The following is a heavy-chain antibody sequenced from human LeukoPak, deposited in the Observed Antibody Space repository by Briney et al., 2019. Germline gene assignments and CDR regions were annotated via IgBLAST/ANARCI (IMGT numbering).Heavy chain of an antibody. CDR3: ARVIEDSSGYYFDY. J-gene: IGHJ4*02. CDR1: GGSISSGGYS. Sequence: SETLSPTCAVSGGSISSGGYSWSWIRQPPGKGLEWIGYIYHSGSTYYNPSLKSRVTISVDRSKNQFSLKLSSVTAADTAVYYCARVIEDSSGYYFDYWGQGTLVTVSS. D-gene: IGHD3-22*01. V-gene: IGHV4-30-2*01. CDR2: IYHSGST.